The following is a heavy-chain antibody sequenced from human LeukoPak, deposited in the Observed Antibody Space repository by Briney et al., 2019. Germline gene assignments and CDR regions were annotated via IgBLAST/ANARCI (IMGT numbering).Heavy chain of an antibody. J-gene: IGHJ4*02. Sequence: SVKVSCKASGGTFSSYAISWVRQAPGRGLEWMGRIIPILGIANYAQKFQGRVTITADKSTSTAYMELSSLRSEDTAVYYCARDSGSYGSEYWGQGTLVTVSS. CDR1: GGTFSSYA. CDR2: IIPILGIA. V-gene: IGHV1-69*04. CDR3: ARDSGSYGSEY. D-gene: IGHD1-26*01.